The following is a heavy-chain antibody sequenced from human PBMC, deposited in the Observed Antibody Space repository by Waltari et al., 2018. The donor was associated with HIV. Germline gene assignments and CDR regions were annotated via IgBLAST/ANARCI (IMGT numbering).Heavy chain of an antibody. Sequence: EVQLVESGGGLVQRGGSLRLPCAVSGFTPAKYAMHWVRQVPGKGLEWVSGFSLDSDRIDYADSVKGRFTVSRDNAKNSLYLQMNSLRVEDTALYYCGKDLTPGGLDVWGQGTTVIVSS. J-gene: IGHJ6*02. CDR3: GKDLTPGGLDV. V-gene: IGHV3-9*02. CDR1: GFTPAKYA. CDR2: FSLDSDRI.